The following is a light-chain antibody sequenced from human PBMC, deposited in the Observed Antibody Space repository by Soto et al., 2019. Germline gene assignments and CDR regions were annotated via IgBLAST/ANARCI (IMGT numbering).Light chain of an antibody. CDR1: QSISYSSNNKNY. J-gene: IGKJ4*01. Sequence: DFVMTQSPDSLAVSLGERATINCKSSQSISYSSNNKNYLAWYQVKPGQPPKLLINWASTRESGVPDRFSGSGSGTDFTLTISSLQAEDVAVYYCQEYYSSRLTFGGGTKVDI. V-gene: IGKV4-1*01. CDR2: WAS. CDR3: QEYYSSRLT.